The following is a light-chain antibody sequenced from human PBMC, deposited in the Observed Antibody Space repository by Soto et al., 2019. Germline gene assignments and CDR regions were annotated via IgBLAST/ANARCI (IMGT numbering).Light chain of an antibody. Sequence: DIQMTQSPSTLSASVGDRVTITCRASQTINNWLAWHQQKPGKAPKLLIYKASTLASGVPSRFSGGASGSEFTLTISSLQPDDFATYYCLEYSASSRTFGQGTRVE. CDR3: LEYSASSRT. J-gene: IGKJ1*01. CDR2: KAS. V-gene: IGKV1-5*03. CDR1: QTINNW.